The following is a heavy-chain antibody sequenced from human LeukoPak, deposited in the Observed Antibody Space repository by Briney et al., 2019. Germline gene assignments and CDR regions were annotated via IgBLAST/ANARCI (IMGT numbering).Heavy chain of an antibody. J-gene: IGHJ4*02. Sequence: SETLSLTCTVSGGSISSYYWSWIRQPAGKGLEWIGRIYTSGSTNYNPSLKSRVTMSVDTSKNQLSLKLSSVTAADTAVYYCARDALTIFGVVDFDCWGQGTLVTVSS. CDR2: IYTSGST. D-gene: IGHD3-3*01. CDR1: GGSISSYY. CDR3: ARDALTIFGVVDFDC. V-gene: IGHV4-4*07.